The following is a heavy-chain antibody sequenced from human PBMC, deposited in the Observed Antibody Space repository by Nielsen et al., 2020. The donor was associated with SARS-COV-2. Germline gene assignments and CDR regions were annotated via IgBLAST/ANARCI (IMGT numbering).Heavy chain of an antibody. J-gene: IGHJ6*03. D-gene: IGHD3-16*01. CDR1: GYSFTTYW. CDR3: ARLLGYYYYYMDV. V-gene: IGHV5-51*01. Sequence: GGSLRLSCKGSGYSFTTYWIAWVRQMSGKGLEWMGIIYPGDSDTRYSPSFQGQVTISADKSISTAYLQWSSLKASDTAMYYCARLLGYYYYYMDVWGKGTTVTVSS. CDR2: IYPGDSDT.